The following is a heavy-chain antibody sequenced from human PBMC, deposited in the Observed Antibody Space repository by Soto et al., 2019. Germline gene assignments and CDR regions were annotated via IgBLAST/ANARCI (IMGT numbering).Heavy chain of an antibody. V-gene: IGHV4-39*01. CDR2: IYYSGST. J-gene: IGHJ5*02. Sequence: PSETLSLTCTVSGGSISTRSYYWGWIRQPPGKGLEWIGSIYYSGSTYYNPSLKSRVTISVDTSKNQFSLKLSSVTAADTAVYYCARLGAPSIFGVVTASWWFDPWGQGTLVTVSS. CDR3: ARLGAPSIFGVVTASWWFDP. D-gene: IGHD3-3*01. CDR1: GGSISTRSYY.